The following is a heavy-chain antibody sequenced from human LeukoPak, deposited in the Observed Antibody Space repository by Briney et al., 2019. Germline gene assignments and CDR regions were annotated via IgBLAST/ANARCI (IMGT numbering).Heavy chain of an antibody. CDR3: ARAGRWEGRPHAFDI. CDR1: GGSFSDYW. J-gene: IGHJ3*02. Sequence: SETLSLTCAVYGGSFSDYWWTWIRQSPGKGLEWIGEVNHSGRTNYNPSLKSRVTISVDTSKSQFSLKLSSVTAADTAVYYCARAGRWEGRPHAFDIWGQGTMVTVSS. V-gene: IGHV4-34*01. CDR2: VNHSGRT. D-gene: IGHD1-26*01.